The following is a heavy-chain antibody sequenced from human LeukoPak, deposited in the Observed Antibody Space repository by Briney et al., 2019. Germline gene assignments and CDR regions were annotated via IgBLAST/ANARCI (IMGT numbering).Heavy chain of an antibody. Sequence: SETLSLTCAVYGGSFSGYYWSWIRQPPGKGLEWIGEINHSGSTNYNPSLKSRVTISVDTSKNQFSLKLSSVTAADTAVYYCARLRDGRWLLEYWGQGTLVTVSS. J-gene: IGHJ4*02. CDR2: INHSGST. V-gene: IGHV4-34*01. CDR3: ARLRDGRWLLEY. D-gene: IGHD4-23*01. CDR1: GGSFSGYY.